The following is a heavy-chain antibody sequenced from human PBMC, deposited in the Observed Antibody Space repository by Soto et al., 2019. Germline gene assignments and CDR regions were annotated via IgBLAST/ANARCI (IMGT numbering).Heavy chain of an antibody. D-gene: IGHD4-17*01. CDR2: ISGSGGST. J-gene: IGHJ6*03. V-gene: IGHV3-23*01. CDR3: AKDLSTVTYYYYYYMDV. CDR1: GFTFSSYA. Sequence: EVQLLESGGGLVQPGGSLRLSCAASGFTFSSYAMSWVRQAPGKGLEWVSAISGSGGSTYYADSVKGRFTISRDNSKNTLYLQMNSLRAEDTAVYYCAKDLSTVTYYYYYYMDVWGKGTTVTVSS.